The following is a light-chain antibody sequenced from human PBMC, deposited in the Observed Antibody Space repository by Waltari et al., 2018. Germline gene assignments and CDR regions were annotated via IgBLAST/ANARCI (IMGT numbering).Light chain of an antibody. CDR3: SAYAGSDPVL. V-gene: IGLV2-14*03. J-gene: IGLJ2*01. CDR2: EVT. CDR1: SSDIGSYNY. Sequence: QSALTQPASVSGSPGQSITISCTGTSSDIGSYNYVSWYQQHPGKAPKLVIYEVTNRPSGLFDRFSGSKSGNTASLTISGLQPEDEATYHCSAYAGSDPVLFGGGTKLTVL.